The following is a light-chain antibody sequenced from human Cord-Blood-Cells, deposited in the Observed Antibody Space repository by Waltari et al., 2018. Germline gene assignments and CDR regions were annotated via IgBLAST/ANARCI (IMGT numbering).Light chain of an antibody. CDR2: KAS. CDR1: QSISSW. CDR3: QQYNSYPWT. V-gene: IGKV1-5*03. Sequence: DIQTTQSPSPLPASLGERVTITCRASQSISSWLAWYQQKPGKAPKLLIYKASSLESGVPSRFSGSGSGTEFTLTISSLQPDDFATYYCQQYNSYPWTFGQGTKVEIK. J-gene: IGKJ1*01.